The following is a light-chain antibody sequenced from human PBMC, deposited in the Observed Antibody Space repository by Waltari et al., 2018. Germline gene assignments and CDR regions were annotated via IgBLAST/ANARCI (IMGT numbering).Light chain of an antibody. CDR3: QSYVSTHVI. CDR1: SSNIGAGHD. V-gene: IGLV1-40*01. Sequence: QSVLTQPASMSGAPGQRVTISCTGSSSNIGAGHDVHWYHCLPGAAPRLLIYSNSHRPSGVPGRFSGSRSGSSASLVITGLQTEDEATYYCQSYVSTHVIFGGGTLLTVL. J-gene: IGLJ2*01. CDR2: SNS.